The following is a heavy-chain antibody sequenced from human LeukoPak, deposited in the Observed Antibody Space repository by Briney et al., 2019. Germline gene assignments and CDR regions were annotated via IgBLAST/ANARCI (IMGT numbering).Heavy chain of an antibody. CDR1: GGSFSGYY. CDR2: INHSGST. D-gene: IGHD3-10*01. Sequence: SETLSLTCAVYGGSFSGYYWSWIRQPPGKGLEWIGEINHSGSTNYNPSLKRRVTISVDTSKNQFSLKLSSVTAADTAVYYCARDPHVLLWPAGYYYYYGMDAWGQGTTVTVSS. V-gene: IGHV4-34*01. CDR3: ARDPHVLLWPAGYYYYYGMDA. J-gene: IGHJ6*02.